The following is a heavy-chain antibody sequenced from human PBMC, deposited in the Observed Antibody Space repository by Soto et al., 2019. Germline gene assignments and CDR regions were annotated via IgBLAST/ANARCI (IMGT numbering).Heavy chain of an antibody. J-gene: IGHJ6*02. CDR2: ISGSGGST. CDR1: GFTFSSYA. CDR3: AKGEPSHEVWSCYLYYYYGLDG. V-gene: IGHV3-23*01. D-gene: IGHD3-3*01. Sequence: GWSLRLSCAASGFTFSSYAMSWVRQAPGKGLEWVSAISGSGGSTYYADSVKGRFTISRDNSKNTLYLQMNSLRAEDTAVYYCAKGEPSHEVWSCYLYYYYGLDGWGQGTTFTFSS.